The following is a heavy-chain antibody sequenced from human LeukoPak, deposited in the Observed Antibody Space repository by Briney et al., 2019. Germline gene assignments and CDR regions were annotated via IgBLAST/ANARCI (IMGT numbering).Heavy chain of an antibody. CDR2: IYYSGNT. Sequence: SQTLSLTCTVSGGSISGTDYYWSWIRQPPGKGLEWIGYIYYSGNTYYNPSLKSRVSISVDTSKNQFSLKLSAVTAADTAVYYCASTRGPEYFQHWGQGTLVTVSS. V-gene: IGHV4-30-4*01. J-gene: IGHJ1*01. CDR1: GGSISGTDYY. CDR3: ASTRGPEYFQH. D-gene: IGHD2-8*02.